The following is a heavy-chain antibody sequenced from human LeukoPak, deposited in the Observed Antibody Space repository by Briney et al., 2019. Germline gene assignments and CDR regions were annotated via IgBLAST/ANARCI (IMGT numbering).Heavy chain of an antibody. CDR3: ARDGTPAALGAAFDP. D-gene: IGHD2-2*01. CDR2: INHSGST. J-gene: IGHJ5*02. CDR1: GGSFSGYY. Sequence: ASETLSLTCAVYGGSFSGYYWSWIRQPPGKGLEWIGEINHSGSTNYNPSLKSRVTISVDTSKNQFSLKLSSVTAADTAVYYCARDGTPAALGAAFDPWGQGTLVTVSS. V-gene: IGHV4-34*01.